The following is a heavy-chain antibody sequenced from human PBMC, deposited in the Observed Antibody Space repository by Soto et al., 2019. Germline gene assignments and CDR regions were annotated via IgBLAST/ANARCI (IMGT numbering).Heavy chain of an antibody. CDR2: ISAYNGNT. J-gene: IGHJ3*02. D-gene: IGHD4-17*01. V-gene: IGHV1-18*01. Sequence: ASVNVSFKASCYTFTSYGISWVRQAPGQGLEWMGWISAYNGNTNYAQKLQGRVTMTTDTSTSTAYMELRSLRSDDTAVYYCARTFLYGDYGSDAFDIWGQGTMVTVSS. CDR1: CYTFTSYG. CDR3: ARTFLYGDYGSDAFDI.